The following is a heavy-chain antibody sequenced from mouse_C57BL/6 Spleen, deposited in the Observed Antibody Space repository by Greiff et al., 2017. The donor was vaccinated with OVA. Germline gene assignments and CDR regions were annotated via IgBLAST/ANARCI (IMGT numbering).Heavy chain of an antibody. V-gene: IGHV1-53*01. D-gene: IGHD1-1*01. CDR1: GYTFTSYW. Sequence: QVQLQQPGTELVKPGASVKLSCKASGYTFTSYWMHWVKQRPGQGLEWIGNINPSNGGTNYNEKFKSKATLTVDKSSSTASMQLSSLTSEDSAVYYCAREGVWYYGSYFDYWGQGTTLTVSS. CDR3: AREGVWYYGSYFDY. CDR2: INPSNGGT. J-gene: IGHJ2*01.